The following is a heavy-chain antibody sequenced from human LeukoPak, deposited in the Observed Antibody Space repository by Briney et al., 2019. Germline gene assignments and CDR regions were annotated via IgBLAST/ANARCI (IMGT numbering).Heavy chain of an antibody. CDR1: GFTFTSSA. D-gene: IGHD3-16*01. Sequence: TSVKVSCKAYGFTFTSSAVQWVRQARGQRLEWIGWIVVGSGNTNYAQKFQERVTITRDMSTSTAYMELSSLRSEDTAVYYCAAGGDEENLYYFDYWGQGTLVTVSS. J-gene: IGHJ4*02. CDR2: IVVGSGNT. CDR3: AAGGDEENLYYFDY. V-gene: IGHV1-58*01.